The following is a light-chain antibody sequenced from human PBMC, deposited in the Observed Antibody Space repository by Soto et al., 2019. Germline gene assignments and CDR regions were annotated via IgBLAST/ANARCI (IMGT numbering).Light chain of an antibody. J-gene: IGKJ4*01. V-gene: IGKV1-39*01. CDR3: QQLRSYPST. Sequence: DIQMTQSPSSLSASVGDRVTITCRASQTISTYLNWYQQKPGKAPRLLIYDASSLLSGVPSRFSGSGFGTDFTLTISSLQAEDFASYYCQQLRSYPSTFGGGTKVDIK. CDR1: QTISTY. CDR2: DAS.